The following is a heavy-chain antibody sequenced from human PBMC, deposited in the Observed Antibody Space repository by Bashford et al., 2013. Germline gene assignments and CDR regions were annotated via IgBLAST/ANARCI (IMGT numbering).Heavy chain of an antibody. Sequence: SETLSLTCTVSGGSLSSNYWNWIRQSPGKGLEWIGYIFSSGDARILPSLQSRVTISVDTSKSQFSLKLTSVTAADTAMYYCAREVLVRGGLKWFDPGARDSGHRLL. CDR1: GGSLSSNY. D-gene: IGHD3-10*01. V-gene: IGHV4-59*01. CDR3: AREVLVRGGLKWFDP. J-gene: IGHJ5*02. CDR2: IFSSGDA.